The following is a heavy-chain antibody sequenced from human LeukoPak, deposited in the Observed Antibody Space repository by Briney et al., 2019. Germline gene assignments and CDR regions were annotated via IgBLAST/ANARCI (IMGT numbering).Heavy chain of an antibody. V-gene: IGHV3-23*01. CDR2: ISGSGGSR. CDR3: AKDGDYVWGSYRTPVYY. D-gene: IGHD3-16*02. J-gene: IGHJ4*02. Sequence: GVSLRLSCAASGFTFSGYAMSWVRQAPGKGLEWVSAISGSGGSRYHADSVKGRFTISRDNSKNTLYLQMNSLRAEDTAVYYCAKDGDYVWGSYRTPVYYWGQGTLVTVSS. CDR1: GFTFSGYA.